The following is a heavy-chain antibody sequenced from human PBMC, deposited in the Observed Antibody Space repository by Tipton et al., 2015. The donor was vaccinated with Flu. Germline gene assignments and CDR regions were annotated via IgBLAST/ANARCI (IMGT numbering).Heavy chain of an antibody. CDR3: ARDLGGGSDWYRYFDI. D-gene: IGHD6-19*01. CDR2: ISTSGST. J-gene: IGHJ4*02. Sequence: TLSLTCSVSGGSISSGTYYWSWIRQPAGKGLEWIGRISTSGSTNYNPSLQSRVTISVDWSKNQFSLNLTSVTAADTAVYYCARDLGGGSDWYRYFDIWGQGTLVTVSS. V-gene: IGHV4-61*02. CDR1: GGSISSGTYY.